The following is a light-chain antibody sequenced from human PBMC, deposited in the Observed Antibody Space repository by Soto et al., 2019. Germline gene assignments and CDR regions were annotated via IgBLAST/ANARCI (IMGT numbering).Light chain of an antibody. CDR2: DVR. V-gene: IGLV2-14*03. J-gene: IGLJ2*01. CDR1: TSDVGGYNF. CDR3: TSYTRITTVI. Sequence: QSVLTQPASVSGSPGQSITISCTGTTSDVGGYNFVSWYQHHPGKAPRLMIYDVRNRPSGVSNRFSGSKSGNTASLTISGLQAEDEADYYCTSYTRITTVIFGGGTKVTVL.